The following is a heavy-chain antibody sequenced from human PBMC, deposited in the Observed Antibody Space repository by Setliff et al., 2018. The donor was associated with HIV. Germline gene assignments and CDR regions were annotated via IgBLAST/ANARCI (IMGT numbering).Heavy chain of an antibody. CDR3: ARGVGIGGYWFDP. J-gene: IGHJ5*02. Sequence: LSLTCAVSGYSVSSGYYWAWIRQAPGKGLQWIGQMYYTGTTDYNPSLSSRVTISQDKSRNQFSLKLTSVTATDTAIYYCARGVGIGGYWFDPWGQGIMVTVSS. CDR2: MYYTGTT. V-gene: IGHV4-38-2*01. CDR1: GYSVSSGYY. D-gene: IGHD2-15*01.